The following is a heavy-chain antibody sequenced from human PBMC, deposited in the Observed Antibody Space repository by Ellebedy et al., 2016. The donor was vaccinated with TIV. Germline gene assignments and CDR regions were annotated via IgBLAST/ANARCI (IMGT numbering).Heavy chain of an antibody. CDR2: TRNKANSYTT. D-gene: IGHD2-8*02. Sequence: GESLKISCAASGFTFSDHYMDWVRQAPGKGLEWVGRTRNKANSYTTEYAASVKGRFTISRDDSKKSLYLQMNSLNTDDTAVYYCARGYCTSAGYYAGDYWGQGTLVTVSS. CDR1: GFTFSDHY. CDR3: ARGYCTSAGYYAGDY. J-gene: IGHJ4*02. V-gene: IGHV3-72*01.